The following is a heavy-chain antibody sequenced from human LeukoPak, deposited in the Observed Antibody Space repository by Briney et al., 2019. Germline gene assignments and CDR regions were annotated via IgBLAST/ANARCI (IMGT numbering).Heavy chain of an antibody. Sequence: GASVKVSCKASGYTFTSYAISWVRQAPGQGLEWMGGIIPIFGTANYAQKFQGRVTITADESTSTAYMELSSLRSEDTAVYYCARASNYYGSGSYPLLDYWGQGTLVTVSS. V-gene: IGHV1-69*13. CDR2: IIPIFGTA. CDR3: ARASNYYGSGSYPLLDY. D-gene: IGHD3-10*01. J-gene: IGHJ4*02. CDR1: GYTFTSYA.